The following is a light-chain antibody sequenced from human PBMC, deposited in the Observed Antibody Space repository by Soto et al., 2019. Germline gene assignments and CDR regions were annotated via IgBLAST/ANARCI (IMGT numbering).Light chain of an antibody. CDR1: PSVLYSSNNKNY. V-gene: IGKV4-1*01. J-gene: IGKJ1*01. CDR2: WAS. CDR3: QQYYCTPWT. Sequence: DIVMTQSPDSLAVSLGERATFNCKSSPSVLYSSNNKNYLAWYQQKPGQPPKLLIYWASTRESGVPDRFSGSGSGTDFTLSISSLQAEDVAVYYCQQYYCTPWTFGLGTKVEIK.